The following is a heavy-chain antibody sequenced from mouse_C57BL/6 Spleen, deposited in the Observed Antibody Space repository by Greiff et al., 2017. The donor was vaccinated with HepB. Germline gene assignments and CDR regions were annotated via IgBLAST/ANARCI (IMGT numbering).Heavy chain of an antibody. CDR3: ARNDGYSYVDY. CDR1: GYTFTSYW. J-gene: IGHJ2*01. CDR2: IYPSDSET. V-gene: IGHV1-61*01. Sequence: VQLQQPGAELVRPGSSVKLSCKASGYTFTSYWMDWVKQRPGQGLEWIGNIYPSDSETHYNQKFKDKATLTVDKSSSTAYMQLSSLTSEDSAVYYCARNDGYSYVDYWGQGTTLTVSS. D-gene: IGHD2-3*01.